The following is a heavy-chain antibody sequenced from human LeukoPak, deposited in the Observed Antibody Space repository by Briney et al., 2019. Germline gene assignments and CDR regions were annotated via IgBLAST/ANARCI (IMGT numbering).Heavy chain of an antibody. J-gene: IGHJ4*02. Sequence: EASVKVSCKASGYTFTGYYMHWVRQAPGQGLEWMGRINPNSGGTNYAQKFQGRVTMTRDTSISTAYMELSRLRSDDTAVYYCARDTGAYCGGDCYQGYFDYWGQGTLVTVSS. CDR1: GYTFTGYY. CDR2: INPNSGGT. V-gene: IGHV1-2*06. CDR3: ARDTGAYCGGDCYQGYFDY. D-gene: IGHD2-21*02.